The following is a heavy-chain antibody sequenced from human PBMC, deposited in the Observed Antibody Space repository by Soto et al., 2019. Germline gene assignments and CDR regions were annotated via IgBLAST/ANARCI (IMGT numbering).Heavy chain of an antibody. CDR3: ARGRGYSYDSLDY. CDR1: GGSFSGYY. D-gene: IGHD5-18*01. J-gene: IGHJ4*02. Sequence: SETLSLTCAVYGGSFSGYYWSWIRQPPGKGLEWIGEINHSGSTNYNPSLKSRVTISVDTSKNQFSLKLSSVTAADTAVYYCARGRGYSYDSLDYWGQGTLVTVSS. V-gene: IGHV4-34*09. CDR2: INHSGST.